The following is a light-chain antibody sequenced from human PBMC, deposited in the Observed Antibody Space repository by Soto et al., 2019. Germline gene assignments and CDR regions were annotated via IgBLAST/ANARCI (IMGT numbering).Light chain of an antibody. Sequence: EFVLTQSPGTLSLSPGERATLSCRASQTVRNNYLAWYQQKPGQAPRLLIYGASSRATGIPDRFSGTGSETDFTLTISRLEPEDFAVYYCQQYGSSPGTFGQGTKVDIK. V-gene: IGKV3-20*01. CDR3: QQYGSSPGT. CDR1: QTVRNNY. J-gene: IGKJ1*01. CDR2: GAS.